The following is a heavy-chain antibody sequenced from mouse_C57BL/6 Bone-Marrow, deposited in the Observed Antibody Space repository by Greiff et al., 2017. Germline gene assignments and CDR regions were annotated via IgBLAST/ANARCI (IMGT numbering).Heavy chain of an antibody. V-gene: IGHV5-6*02. CDR2: ISSGGSYT. CDR1: GFTFSSYG. D-gene: IGHD2-10*02. CDR3: ARRGVCLGFAY. Sequence: EVKVVESGGDLVKPGGSLKLSCAASGFTFSSYGMSWVRQTPDKRLEWVATISSGGSYTYYPDSVKGRFTISRDNAKTTLDLQMSSLKSEDTAVYYCARRGVCLGFAYWGQGTLVTVSA. J-gene: IGHJ3*01.